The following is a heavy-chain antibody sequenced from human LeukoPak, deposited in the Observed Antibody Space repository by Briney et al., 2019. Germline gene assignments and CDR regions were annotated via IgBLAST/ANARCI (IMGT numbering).Heavy chain of an antibody. CDR2: ISAYNGNT. J-gene: IGHJ6*03. V-gene: IGHV1-18*01. Sequence: ASVKVSCKASGYTFTSYGISWVRQAPGQGLEWMGWISAYNGNTNYAQKLQGRVTMTTDTSTSTAYMELRSLRSDDTAVYYCARRVFLEWLNYYYYYMDVWGKGTTVTVPS. CDR1: GYTFTSYG. D-gene: IGHD3-3*01. CDR3: ARRVFLEWLNYYYYYMDV.